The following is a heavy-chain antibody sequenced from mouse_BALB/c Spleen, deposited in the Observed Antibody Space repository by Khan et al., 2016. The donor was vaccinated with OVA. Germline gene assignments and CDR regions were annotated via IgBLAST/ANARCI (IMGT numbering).Heavy chain of an antibody. D-gene: IGHD1-2*01. V-gene: IGHV3-2*02. Sequence: QLDESGPGLVKPSQSLSLTCTVTGYSITSGYDWNWIRQFPGNKLEWMGYISYSGSTNYNPSLKSRISITRDTSKNQFFLQLNSVTTEDTATYYCARTARIKSWGQGTTLTVSS. CDR2: ISYSGST. J-gene: IGHJ2*01. CDR1: GYSITSGYD. CDR3: ARTARIKS.